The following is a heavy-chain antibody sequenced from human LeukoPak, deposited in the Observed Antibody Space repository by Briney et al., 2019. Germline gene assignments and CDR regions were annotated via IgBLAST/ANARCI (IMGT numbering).Heavy chain of an antibody. CDR1: GGSISSYY. CDR3: ARTTEDCSSTSCYQYWFDP. D-gene: IGHD2-2*01. CDR2: IYTSGST. J-gene: IGHJ5*02. Sequence: PSETLSLTCTVSGGSISSYYWSWIRQPAGKGLEWIGRIYTSGSTNYNPSLKSRVTMSVDTSKNQFSLKLSSVTAADTAVYYCARTTEDCSSTSCYQYWFDPWGQGTLVTVSS. V-gene: IGHV4-4*07.